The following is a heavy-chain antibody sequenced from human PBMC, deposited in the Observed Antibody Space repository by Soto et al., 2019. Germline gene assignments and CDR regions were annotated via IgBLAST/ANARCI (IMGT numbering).Heavy chain of an antibody. CDR1: GGSISSSNW. V-gene: IGHV4-4*02. D-gene: IGHD2-2*02. CDR2: IYHSGST. Sequence: PSETLSLTCAVSGGSISSSNWWSWVRQPPGKGLEWIGEIYHSGSTNYNPSLKSRVTISVDTSKNQFSLKLSSVTAADTAVYYCARGYCSSTICYIWDNWFDPWGQGTLVTVSS. J-gene: IGHJ5*02. CDR3: ARGYCSSTICYIWDNWFDP.